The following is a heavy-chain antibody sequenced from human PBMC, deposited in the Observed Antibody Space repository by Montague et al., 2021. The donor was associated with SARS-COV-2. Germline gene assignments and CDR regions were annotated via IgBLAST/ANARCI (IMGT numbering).Heavy chain of an antibody. CDR2: ISSDGSGT. V-gene: IGHV3-74*01. CDR3: ARDTDSGSYWDAFDI. Sequence: SLRLSCAASGFTFSSYWMHWVRQAPGKGLVWVSRISSDGSGTTYADSMKGRFTISRDNAKNTLYLQMNSLRAEDTAVYYCARDTDSGSYWDAFDIWGQGTMVTVSS. D-gene: IGHD1-26*01. J-gene: IGHJ3*02. CDR1: GFTFSSYW.